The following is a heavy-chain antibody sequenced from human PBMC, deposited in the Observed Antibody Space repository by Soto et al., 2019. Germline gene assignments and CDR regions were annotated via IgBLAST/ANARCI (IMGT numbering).Heavy chain of an antibody. CDR3: ARDSRGSGSYYKSHYYYGMDV. CDR1: GGSISSYY. V-gene: IGHV4-59*01. D-gene: IGHD3-10*01. Sequence: QVQLQESGPGLVKPSETLSLTCTVSGGSISSYYWSWIRQPPGKGLEWIGYIYYSGRTNYNPSLKSRVTISVDTSKSQFSLKLSSVTGADTAVYYCARDSRGSGSYYKSHYYYGMDVWGQGTTVTVCS. CDR2: IYYSGRT. J-gene: IGHJ6*02.